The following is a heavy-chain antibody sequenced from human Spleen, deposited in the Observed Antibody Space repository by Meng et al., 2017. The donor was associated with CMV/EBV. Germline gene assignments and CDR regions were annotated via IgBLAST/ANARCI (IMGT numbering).Heavy chain of an antibody. J-gene: IGHJ6*02. D-gene: IGHD5-18*01. CDR3: AKEGYNYYYYGMDV. Sequence: GESLKISCAASGFTFSSYGMHWVRQAPGKGLEWAAVIWYDGSNKYYADSVKGRFTISRDNSKNTLYLQMNSLRAEDTAVYYCAKEGYNYYYYGMDVWGQGTTVTVSS. V-gene: IGHV3-33*06. CDR1: GFTFSSYG. CDR2: IWYDGSNK.